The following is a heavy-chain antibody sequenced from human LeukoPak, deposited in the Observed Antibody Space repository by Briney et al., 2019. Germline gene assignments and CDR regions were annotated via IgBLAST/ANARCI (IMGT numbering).Heavy chain of an antibody. D-gene: IGHD4-17*01. Sequence: GRSLRLSCAASGFTFTTYAMHWVRQAPGKGLEWVALISYDGNHKYYADSVKGRFTISRDNSKNTLYLQMNSLRAEDTAVYSCAREYGDGFDYWGQGTLVTVSS. J-gene: IGHJ4*02. CDR3: AREYGDGFDY. CDR1: GFTFTTYA. V-gene: IGHV3-30-3*01. CDR2: ISYDGNHK.